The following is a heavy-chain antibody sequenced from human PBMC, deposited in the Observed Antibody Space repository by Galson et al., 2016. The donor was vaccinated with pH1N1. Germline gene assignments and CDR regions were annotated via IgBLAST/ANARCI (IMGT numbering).Heavy chain of an antibody. J-gene: IGHJ6*02. Sequence: SVKVSCKASGGTFSSYAISWVRQAPGQGLEWMGKIIPISGTTNYAQRLQGRVTLTADESTDTAYMEVSGLRSEDTAVYYCATHVFWSDRYFYYGMDVWGHGTTVTVSS. D-gene: IGHD3-3*01. CDR3: ATHVFWSDRYFYYGMDV. CDR1: GGTFSSYA. CDR2: IIPISGTT. V-gene: IGHV1-69*13.